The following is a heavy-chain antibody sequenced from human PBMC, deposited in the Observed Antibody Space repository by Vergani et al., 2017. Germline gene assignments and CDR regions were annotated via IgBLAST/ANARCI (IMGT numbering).Heavy chain of an antibody. J-gene: IGHJ6*02. D-gene: IGHD3-9*01. CDR1: GGSISSSNW. Sequence: QVQLQESGPGLVKPSGTLSLTCAVSGGSISSSNWWSWVRQPPGKGLEGIGEIYHSGSTNYNPSLKSRVTISVAKSKNQFSLKLSSVTAADTAVYYCARELRYFDWFQSYYGMDVWGQGTTVTVSS. CDR3: ARELRYFDWFQSYYGMDV. CDR2: IYHSGST. V-gene: IGHV4-4*02.